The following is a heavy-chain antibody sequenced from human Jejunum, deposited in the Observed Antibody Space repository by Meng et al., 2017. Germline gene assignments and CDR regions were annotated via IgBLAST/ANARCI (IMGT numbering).Heavy chain of an antibody. CDR3: ARVTSYSGSYYGGSFYGLDV. Sequence: GGSLRLSCAASGFTFSSYWMHWVRQAPGKGLVWVSRINSDESSTNYADSVKGRFTISRDNAKNTLYLQMNSLRDEDTAVYYCARVTSYSGSYYGGSFYGLDVWGQGTTVTVSS. CDR1: GFTFSSYW. CDR2: INSDESST. J-gene: IGHJ6*02. V-gene: IGHV3-74*01. D-gene: IGHD1-26*01.